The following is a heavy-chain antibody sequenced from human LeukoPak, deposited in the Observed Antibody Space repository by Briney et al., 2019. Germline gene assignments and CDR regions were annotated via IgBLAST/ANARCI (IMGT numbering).Heavy chain of an antibody. CDR3: AAGIAARPWY. V-gene: IGHV4-4*09. CDR2: VYTSGST. Sequence: SETLSLTCTVSGGSISSYYWSWIRQPPGKGLEWIGYVYTSGSTNYNPSLKSRVTISVDTSKNQFSLKLSSVAAADTAVYYCAAGIAARPWYWGQGTLVTVSS. CDR1: GGSISSYY. D-gene: IGHD6-6*01. J-gene: IGHJ4*02.